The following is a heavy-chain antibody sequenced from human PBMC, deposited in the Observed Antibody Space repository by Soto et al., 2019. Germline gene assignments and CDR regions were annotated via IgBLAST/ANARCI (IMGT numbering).Heavy chain of an antibody. CDR3: ARERSDFWSGYYTWFDP. D-gene: IGHD3-3*01. CDR2: ISAYNGNT. Sequence: ASVKVSCKASGYTFTSYGISWVRQAPGQGLEWMGWISAYNGNTNYAQKLQGRVTMTTDTSTSTAYMELRSLRSDDTAAYYCARERSDFWSGYYTWFDPWGQGTPVTVSS. V-gene: IGHV1-18*01. CDR1: GYTFTSYG. J-gene: IGHJ5*02.